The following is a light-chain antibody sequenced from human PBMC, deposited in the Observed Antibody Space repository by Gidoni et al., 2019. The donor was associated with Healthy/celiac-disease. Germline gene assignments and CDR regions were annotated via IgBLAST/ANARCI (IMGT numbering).Light chain of an antibody. Sequence: EIVLTQSPATLSLSPGERATLSCRASQSVSSYLAWYQQQPGQAPRLLIYDASNRATGITARFSGSGSGTDFTLTISSLEPEDFAVYDCQQRSNWLVFGGGTKVEIK. J-gene: IGKJ4*01. V-gene: IGKV3-11*01. CDR3: QQRSNWLV. CDR1: QSVSSY. CDR2: DAS.